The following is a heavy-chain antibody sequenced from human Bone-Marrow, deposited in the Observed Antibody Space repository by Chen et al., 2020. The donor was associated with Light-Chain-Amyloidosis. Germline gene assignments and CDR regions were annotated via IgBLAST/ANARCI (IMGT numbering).Heavy chain of an antibody. CDR3: ARGAAAGDAFDI. D-gene: IGHD6-13*01. CDR2: IYHSGST. CDR1: GHSISSGYY. J-gene: IGHJ3*02. Sequence: QVQLQESGPGLVKPSETLSLTCAVSGHSISSGYYWGWIRQPPGKGLEWIGSIYHSGSTYYNPSLKSRVTISVDTSKNQFSLKLSSVTAADTAVYYCARGAAAGDAFDIWGQGTMVTVSS. V-gene: IGHV4-38-2*01.